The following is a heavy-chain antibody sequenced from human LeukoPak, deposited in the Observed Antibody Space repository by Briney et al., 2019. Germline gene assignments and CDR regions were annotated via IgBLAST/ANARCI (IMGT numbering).Heavy chain of an antibody. CDR2: INPNSGGT. Sequence: ASVKVSCKASGYTFTGYYMHWVRQAPGQGLEWMGWINPNSGGTNYAQKFQGRVTMTRDTSISTAYMELSRLRSDDTAVYYCARTPLSYYDFWHYYYYMDVWGKGTTVTVSS. J-gene: IGHJ6*03. V-gene: IGHV1-2*02. CDR1: GYTFTGYY. D-gene: IGHD3-3*01. CDR3: ARTPLSYYDFWHYYYYMDV.